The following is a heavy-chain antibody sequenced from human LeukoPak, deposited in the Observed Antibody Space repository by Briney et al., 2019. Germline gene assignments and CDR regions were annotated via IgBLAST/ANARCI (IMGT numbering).Heavy chain of an antibody. Sequence: PGGSLRLSCAASGFTFSSYAMSWVRQAPGKGLEWVAFIRYDGSNKYYADSVKGRFTISRDNSKNTLYLQMNSLRAEDTAVYYCAKDRDYYDSSGYSFDYWGQGTLVTVSS. D-gene: IGHD3-22*01. V-gene: IGHV3-30*02. CDR1: GFTFSSYA. J-gene: IGHJ4*02. CDR3: AKDRDYYDSSGYSFDY. CDR2: IRYDGSNK.